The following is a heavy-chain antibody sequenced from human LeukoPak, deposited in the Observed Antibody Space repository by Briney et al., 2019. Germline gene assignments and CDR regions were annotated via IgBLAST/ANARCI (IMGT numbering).Heavy chain of an antibody. V-gene: IGHV3-53*01. CDR2: IYSGGST. Sequence: PGGSLRLSCAASGFTVSSNYMSWVRQAPGKGLEWVSVIYSGGSTYYADSVKGRFTISRDNSKNTLYLHMNSLRAEDTAVYYCAGCRWNYHYFEHWGQGTLVTASS. CDR3: AGCRWNYHYFEH. CDR1: GFTVSSNY. J-gene: IGHJ4*02. D-gene: IGHD1-7*01.